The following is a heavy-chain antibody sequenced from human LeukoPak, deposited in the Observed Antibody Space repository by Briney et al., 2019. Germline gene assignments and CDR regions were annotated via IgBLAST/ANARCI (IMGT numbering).Heavy chain of an antibody. CDR3: ARHATVTSFTFAY. CDR2: IYYSGNT. J-gene: IGHJ4*02. CDR1: GGSISSSSYY. V-gene: IGHV4-39*01. Sequence: SETLSLTCTVSGGSISSSSYYWGWIRQPPGKGLEWIGSIYYSGNTYYNPSLKSRVSISIDTSKNQFSLNLNSVTAADTAVYYCARHATVTSFTFAYWGQGTLLTVSS. D-gene: IGHD4-17*01.